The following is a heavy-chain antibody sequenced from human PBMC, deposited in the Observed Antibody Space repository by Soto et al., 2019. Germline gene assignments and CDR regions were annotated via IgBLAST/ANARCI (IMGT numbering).Heavy chain of an antibody. CDR3: ARDYEAPPDCSGGSCYPSTFDY. CDR2: ISSSSSYI. CDR1: GFTFSSYS. Sequence: GGSLRLSCAASGFTFSSYSMNWVRQAPGKGLEWVSSISSSSSYIYYADSVKGRFTISRDNAKNSLYLQMNSLRAEDTAVYYCARDYEAPPDCSGGSCYPSTFDYWGQGTLVTVSS. V-gene: IGHV3-21*01. J-gene: IGHJ4*02. D-gene: IGHD2-15*01.